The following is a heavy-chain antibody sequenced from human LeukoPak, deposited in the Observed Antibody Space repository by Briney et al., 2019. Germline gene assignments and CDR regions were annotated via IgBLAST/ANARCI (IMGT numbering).Heavy chain of an antibody. CDR3: ARIWFGELRVGMDV. J-gene: IGHJ6*04. V-gene: IGHV3-21*01. CDR1: GFTFSSYS. D-gene: IGHD3-10*01. Sequence: GGSLRLSCAASGFTFSSYSMNWVRQGPGKGLEWVSSISSSSSYIYYADSVKGRFTISRDNAKNSLYLQMNSLRAEDTAVYYCARIWFGELRVGMDVWGKGTTVTVSS. CDR2: ISSSSSYI.